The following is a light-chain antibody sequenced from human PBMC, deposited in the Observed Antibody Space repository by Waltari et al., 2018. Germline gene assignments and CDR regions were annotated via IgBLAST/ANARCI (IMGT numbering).Light chain of an antibody. CDR2: EVN. CDR1: SSAVGGYNY. J-gene: IGLJ2*01. CDR3: TSYAGSHNWV. V-gene: IGLV2-8*01. Sequence: QSALTQPPSASGSPGQAVTISCPGTSSAVGGYNYVSWYHPHPGKAPKRIISEVNKRPSGFPDRFSGSKSANTASLTVSGLQADDEADYYCTSYAGSHNWVFGGGTKLTVL.